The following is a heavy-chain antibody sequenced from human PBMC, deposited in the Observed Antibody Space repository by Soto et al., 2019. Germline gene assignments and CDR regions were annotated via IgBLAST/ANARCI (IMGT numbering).Heavy chain of an antibody. CDR2: INPNSGGT. J-gene: IGHJ5*02. D-gene: IGHD2-15*01. CDR3: ARAPFYCSGGSCYPGVNWFDP. V-gene: IGHV1-2*02. Sequence: QVQLVQSGAEVKKPGASVKVSCKSSGYSFTGYYMHWVRQAPGQGLEWMGWINPNSGGTNYAQKFQGRVTITADESTSAAYMELSSLRSEDTAVYYCARAPFYCSGGSCYPGVNWFDPWGQGTLVTVSS. CDR1: GYSFTGYY.